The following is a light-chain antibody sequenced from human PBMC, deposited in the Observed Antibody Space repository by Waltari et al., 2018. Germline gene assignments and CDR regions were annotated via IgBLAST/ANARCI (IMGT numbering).Light chain of an antibody. Sequence: DIQMTQSPSSLSASVGDKVTVTCRASQNINSFLNWYQQIPGKPPKLLIFAASRLQRAVPSSFSGSGSGTDFTLTISSLQPEDFATYYCQQSDDTPYTFGQGTKLQIK. CDR2: AAS. CDR1: QNINSF. V-gene: IGKV1-39*01. J-gene: IGKJ2*01. CDR3: QQSDDTPYT.